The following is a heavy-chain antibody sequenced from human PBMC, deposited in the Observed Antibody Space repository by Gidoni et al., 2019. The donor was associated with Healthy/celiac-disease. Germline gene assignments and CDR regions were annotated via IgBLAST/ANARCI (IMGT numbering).Heavy chain of an antibody. CDR1: GGSFSGYY. V-gene: IGHV4-34*01. J-gene: IGHJ4*02. D-gene: IGHD2-2*01. CDR3: ARGPHIVVVPAAKGRYFDY. CDR2: INHSGST. Sequence: QVQLQQWGAGLLQPSETLSLTCAVYGGSFSGYYWSWIRQPPGKGLEWIGEINHSGSTNYNPSLKMRVTISVDTSKNQFSLKLSSVTAADTAVYYCARGPHIVVVPAAKGRYFDYWGQGTLVTVSS.